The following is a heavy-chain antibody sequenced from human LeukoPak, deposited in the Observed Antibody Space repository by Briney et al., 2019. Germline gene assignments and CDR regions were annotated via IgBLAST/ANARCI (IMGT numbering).Heavy chain of an antibody. CDR2: IYYSGST. V-gene: IGHV4-59*01. D-gene: IGHD3-3*01. CDR1: GGSFSGYY. Sequence: SETLSLTCAVYGGSFSGYYWSWIRQPPGKGLEWIGYIYYSGSTNYNPSLKSRVTISVDTSKNQFSLKLSSVTAADTAVYYCARVARDFWSGYYYHYYTDVWGKGTTVTVSS. J-gene: IGHJ6*03. CDR3: ARVARDFWSGYYYHYYTDV.